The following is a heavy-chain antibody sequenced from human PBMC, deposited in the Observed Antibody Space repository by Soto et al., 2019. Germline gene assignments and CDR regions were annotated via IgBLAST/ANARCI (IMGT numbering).Heavy chain of an antibody. CDR1: GYTFTSYA. CDR2: INAGNGNT. D-gene: IGHD2-15*01. CDR3: ARGPGGPDGPGDY. V-gene: IGHV1-3*01. J-gene: IGHJ4*02. Sequence: QVQLVQSGAEVKKPGASVKVSCKASGYTFTSYAMHWVRQAPGQRLEWMGWINAGNGNTKYSQKFQGRVTITRDTSAGTAYMEMGSLRSEDPAVYYCARGPGGPDGPGDYWGQGTLVTVSS.